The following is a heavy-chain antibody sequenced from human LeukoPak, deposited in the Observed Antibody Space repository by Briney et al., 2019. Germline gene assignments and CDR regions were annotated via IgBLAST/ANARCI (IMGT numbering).Heavy chain of an antibody. V-gene: IGHV1-69*02. CDR3: ASSSPYGDYGKDDY. D-gene: IGHD4-17*01. J-gene: IGHJ4*02. CDR1: GGTFSSYT. CDR2: IIPILGIA. Sequence: ASVKVSCKASGGTFSSYTISWVRQAPGQGLEWMGRIIPILGIANYAQKFQGRVTITADKSTSTAYMELGSLRSEDTAVYYCASSSPYGDYGKDDYWGQGTLVTVSS.